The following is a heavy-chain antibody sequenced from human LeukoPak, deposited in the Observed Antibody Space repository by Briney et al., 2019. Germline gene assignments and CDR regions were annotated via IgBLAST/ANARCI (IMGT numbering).Heavy chain of an antibody. CDR3: ARGGYSSSNADLDY. Sequence: GGSLRLSCAASGFTFSSYGMSWVRQAPGKGLEWVSGINWNGGSTGYADSVKGRFTISRDNAKNSLYLQMNSLRAEDTALYYCARGGYSSSNADLDYWGQGTLVTVSS. CDR1: GFTFSSYG. V-gene: IGHV3-20*04. CDR2: INWNGGST. D-gene: IGHD6-6*01. J-gene: IGHJ4*02.